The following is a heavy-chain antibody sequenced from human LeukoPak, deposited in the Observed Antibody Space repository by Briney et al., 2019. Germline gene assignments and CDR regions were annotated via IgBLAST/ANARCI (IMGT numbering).Heavy chain of an antibody. J-gene: IGHJ2*01. D-gene: IGHD6-13*01. CDR3: WSYEQQLSSLYFDL. V-gene: IGHV3-30*03. CDR2: VSFDGSIK. CDR1: GFTFSSYG. Sequence: GGSLRLSCVASGFTFSSYGIHWVRQAPGKGLEWVAVVSFDGSIKYNADSVKGRFTLSRDTSKNTVYLQMNSLRAEDTAVYYCWSYEQQLSSLYFDLWGRGTLVTVSS.